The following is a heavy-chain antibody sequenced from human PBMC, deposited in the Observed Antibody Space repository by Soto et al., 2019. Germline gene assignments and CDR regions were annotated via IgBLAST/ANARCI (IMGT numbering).Heavy chain of an antibody. J-gene: IGHJ5*02. Sequence: ETLSLTCAVYGGSFSGYYWSWIRQPPGKGLEWIGETNHSGSTNYNPSLKSRVTISVDTSKNQFSLKLSSVTAADTAVYYCARGQGVVVVAASINWFDPWGQGTLVTVSS. V-gene: IGHV4-34*01. D-gene: IGHD2-15*01. CDR1: GGSFSGYY. CDR2: TNHSGST. CDR3: ARGQGVVVVAASINWFDP.